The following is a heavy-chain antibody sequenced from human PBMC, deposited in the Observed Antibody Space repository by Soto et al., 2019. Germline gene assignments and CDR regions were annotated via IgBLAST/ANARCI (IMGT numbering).Heavy chain of an antibody. CDR2: ISGGGTTT. V-gene: IGHV3-23*01. D-gene: IGHD4-17*01. CDR1: GFTFSSYA. J-gene: IGHJ4*02. CDR3: AKEAFYRDYREFDY. Sequence: GGSLRLSCAASGFTFSSYAMSWVRQAPGKGLEWVSFISGGGTTTYYADSVKGRFTISRDNSKNTLYLQMNSLRAEDTAVYYCAKEAFYRDYREFDYWGQGTLVTVSS.